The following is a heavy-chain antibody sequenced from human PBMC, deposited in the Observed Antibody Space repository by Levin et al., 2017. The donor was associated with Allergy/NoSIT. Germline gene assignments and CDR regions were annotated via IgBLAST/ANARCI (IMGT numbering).Heavy chain of an antibody. CDR2: ISGSGVSA. CDR3: AKDSNWGAARPLWYFDL. V-gene: IGHV3-23*01. Sequence: GESLKISCVASGFNFSSHAMTWVRQAPGKGLEWVSVISGSGVSAYYTDSVKGRFTISRDNSKETLYLEMNSLRAEDTAVYHCAKDSNWGAARPLWYFDLWGRGTLVTVSS. CDR1: GFNFSSHA. D-gene: IGHD6-6*01. J-gene: IGHJ2*01.